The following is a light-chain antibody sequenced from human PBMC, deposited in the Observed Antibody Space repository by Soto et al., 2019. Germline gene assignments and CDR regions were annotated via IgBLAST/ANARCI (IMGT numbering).Light chain of an antibody. CDR1: QGVRNY. V-gene: IGKV1-17*01. J-gene: IGKJ5*01. Sequence: IQLTQSPSSLSASVGNRVTFTCQVSQGVRNYLNWYQQKSGQAPKLLIHDASSLQSGVPSRFSGSGSGTEFTLTISSLQSEDFAVYYCQQLNYWPRITFGQGTRLEI. CDR3: QQLNYWPRIT. CDR2: DAS.